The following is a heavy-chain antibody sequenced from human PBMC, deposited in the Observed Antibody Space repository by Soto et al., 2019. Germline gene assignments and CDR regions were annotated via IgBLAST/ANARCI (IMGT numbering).Heavy chain of an antibody. Sequence: EVQLLESVGGVVQPGGSLRLSCVASGFNFKKFAMAWVRQAAGEGLEWVSGISCCGGSASYADSVKGRFSIARDDSKNTVSLQLNRLRVEDTAQYYCAKADGQQWLIPHLDNWGQGTLVNVS. V-gene: IGHV3-23*01. J-gene: IGHJ4*02. D-gene: IGHD6-19*01. CDR2: ISCCGGSA. CDR3: AKADGQQWLIPHLDN. CDR1: GFNFKKFA.